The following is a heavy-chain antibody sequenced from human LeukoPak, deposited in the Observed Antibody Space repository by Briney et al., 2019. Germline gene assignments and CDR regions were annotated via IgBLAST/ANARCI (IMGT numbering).Heavy chain of an antibody. CDR2: IKQDGSEK. V-gene: IGHV3-7*01. J-gene: IGHJ5*02. Sequence: PGGSLRLSCEAPGFTLSTSWMTWVRQAPGKGLEWVANIKQDGSEKFYVASVKGRFTISRDNAKNSLYLQMNSLRAEDTAVYYCAREPVNWFDPWGQGTLVTVSS. CDR3: AREPVNWFDP. CDR1: GFTLSTSW.